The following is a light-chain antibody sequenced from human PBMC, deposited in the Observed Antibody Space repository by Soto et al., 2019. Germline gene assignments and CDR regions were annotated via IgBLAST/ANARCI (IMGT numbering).Light chain of an antibody. CDR2: AAS. V-gene: IGKV1-9*01. J-gene: IGKJ5*01. Sequence: DIPLTQSPSFLSASVGDRVTITCRASQGITNYLAWYQQKPGKAPKLLIYAASTLQSGVPSRFSGSGSGTEFTLTISSLQPEDFATYFCLQLNSYPITFGQGTRLEIK. CDR1: QGITNY. CDR3: LQLNSYPIT.